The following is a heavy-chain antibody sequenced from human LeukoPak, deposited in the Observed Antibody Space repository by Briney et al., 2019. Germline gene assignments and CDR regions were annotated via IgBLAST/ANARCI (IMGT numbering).Heavy chain of an antibody. CDR2: IWYDGSNK. Sequence: GGSLRLSCAASGFTFSSYGMHWVRQAPGKGLEWVAVIWYDGSNKYYADSVKGRFTISRDNSKNTLYLQMNSLRAEDTAVYYCARQMTTVTTLDAFDIWGQGTMVTVSS. J-gene: IGHJ3*02. V-gene: IGHV3-33*01. CDR1: GFTFSSYG. CDR3: ARQMTTVTTLDAFDI. D-gene: IGHD4-11*01.